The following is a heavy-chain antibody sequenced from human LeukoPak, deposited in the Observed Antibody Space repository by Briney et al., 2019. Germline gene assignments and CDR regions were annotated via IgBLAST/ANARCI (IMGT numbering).Heavy chain of an antibody. Sequence: GTSLRLSCAASGFTFSNYGMHWVRQAPGKGLEWVAGIWYDGGYKYYADSVKGRFTISRDNSKNTLYLQMNSLRAEDTAVYYCAKDSLLRGYSSSWRFDYWGQGTLVTVSS. CDR3: AKDSLLRGYSSSWRFDY. CDR1: GFTFSNYG. D-gene: IGHD6-13*01. CDR2: IWYDGGYK. V-gene: IGHV3-33*06. J-gene: IGHJ4*02.